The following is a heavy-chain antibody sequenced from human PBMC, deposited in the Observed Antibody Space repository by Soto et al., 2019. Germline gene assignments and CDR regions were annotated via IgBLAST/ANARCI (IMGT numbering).Heavy chain of an antibody. Sequence: SETLCITCTFSGDSISVGDYYWIWIRQPPGKGLEWIGYIYYSGTAYYNPSLKSRVTMSVDTSKNQFSLKLSSVSAADTAVYYSARGRMEFYDSSGFVPNNWFDPWGQGTLVTVSS. CDR2: IYYSGTA. CDR3: ARGRMEFYDSSGFVPNNWFDP. CDR1: GDSISVGDYY. D-gene: IGHD3-22*01. J-gene: IGHJ5*01. V-gene: IGHV4-30-4*01.